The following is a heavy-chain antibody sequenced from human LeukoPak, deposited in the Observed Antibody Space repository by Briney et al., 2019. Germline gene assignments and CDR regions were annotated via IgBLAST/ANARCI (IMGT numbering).Heavy chain of an antibody. V-gene: IGHV4-39*07. D-gene: IGHD2-21*02. CDR2: IYYSGST. Sequence: SETLSLTCTVSGGSLSSSHFYWGWIRQPPGKGLEWIGNIYYSGSTNYNPSLKSRVTISVDTSKNQFSLKLSSVTAADTAVYYCARRVEYCGGDCTYYFDYWGQGTLVTVSS. CDR1: GGSLSSSHFY. J-gene: IGHJ4*02. CDR3: ARRVEYCGGDCTYYFDY.